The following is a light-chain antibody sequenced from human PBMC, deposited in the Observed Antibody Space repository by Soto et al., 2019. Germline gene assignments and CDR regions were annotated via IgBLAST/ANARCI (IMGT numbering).Light chain of an antibody. V-gene: IGLV2-8*01. Sequence: QSALTQPPSASGSPGQSVTIPCTGTSSDVGGYNYVSWYQQHPGKAPKLMIYEVSKRPSGVPDRFSGSKSGNTASLTVSELQAEDEGDYYRSAYAGSNNLRVFGGGTKVPLL. J-gene: IGLJ3*02. CDR1: SSDVGGYNY. CDR3: SAYAGSNNLRV. CDR2: EVS.